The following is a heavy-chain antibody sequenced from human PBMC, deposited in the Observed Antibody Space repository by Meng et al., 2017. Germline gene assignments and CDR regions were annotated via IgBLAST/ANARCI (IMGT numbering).Heavy chain of an antibody. CDR3: ARDSGYSSSWSYYYGMDV. CDR2: INWNGGST. Sequence: GESLKISCAASGFTFDDYGMSWVRQAPGKGLEWVSGINWNGGSTGYADSVKGRFTISRDNAKNSLYLQMNSLRAEDTALYYCARDSGYSSSWSYYYGMDVWGQGTMVTVSS. V-gene: IGHV3-20*04. CDR1: GFTFDDYG. J-gene: IGHJ6*02. D-gene: IGHD6-13*01.